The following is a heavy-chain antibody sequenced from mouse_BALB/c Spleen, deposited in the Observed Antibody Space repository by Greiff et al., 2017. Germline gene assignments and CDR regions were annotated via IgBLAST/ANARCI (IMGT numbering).Heavy chain of an antibody. J-gene: IGHJ4*01. CDR2: IYPGNGDT. CDR3: ARSGGSSPDY. Sequence: QVQLQHPGAELVKPGASVKMSCKASGYTFTSYNMHWVKQTPGQGLEWIGAIYPGNGDTSYNQKFKGKATLTADKSSSTAYMQLSSLTSEDSAVYYCARSGGSSPDYWGQGTSVTVSS. V-gene: IGHV1-12*01. D-gene: IGHD1-1*01. CDR1: GYTFTSYN.